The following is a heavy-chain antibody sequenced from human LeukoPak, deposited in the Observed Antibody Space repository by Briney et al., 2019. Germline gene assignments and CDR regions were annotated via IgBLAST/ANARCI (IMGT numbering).Heavy chain of an antibody. V-gene: IGHV4-39*01. J-gene: IGHJ4*02. CDR2: IYYSGST. CDR1: GGSISGSSYY. CDR3: ARISSGYYYYFDY. Sequence: SETLSLTCTVSGGSISGSSYYWGWIRQPPGKGLEWIGSIYYSGSTYYNPSLKSRVTISVDTSKNQFSLKLNSVTATDTAVYYCARISSGYYYYFDYWGQGTLVTVSS. D-gene: IGHD3-22*01.